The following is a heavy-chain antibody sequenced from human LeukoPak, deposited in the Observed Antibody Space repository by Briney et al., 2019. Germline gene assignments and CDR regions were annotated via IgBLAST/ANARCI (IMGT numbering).Heavy chain of an antibody. CDR1: GFVFSSYP. Sequence: GGSLRLSCAGSGFVFSSYPMSWVRQAPGKGLVWVSRIKSDGSRTDYADSVKGRFTISRDNAKNTLYLQMNSLRAEDTAVYYCARDFRRYCSGGSCPYYFDYWGQGTLVTVSS. D-gene: IGHD2-15*01. J-gene: IGHJ4*02. CDR2: IKSDGSRT. V-gene: IGHV3-74*01. CDR3: ARDFRRYCSGGSCPYYFDY.